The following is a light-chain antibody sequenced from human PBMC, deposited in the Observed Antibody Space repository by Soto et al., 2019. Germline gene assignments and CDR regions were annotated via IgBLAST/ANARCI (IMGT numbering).Light chain of an antibody. CDR1: QTVSRN. V-gene: IGKV3-15*01. Sequence: EVVMTQSPATLSVSRGERATLSCRASQTVSRNLAWYQQRPGQAPRLLMYDISTRAAGVPARFSGSGSGTDFTLTIDSLQPEDFATYYCQQSYNTPGTFGQGTKVHIK. CDR3: QQSYNTPGT. J-gene: IGKJ1*01. CDR2: DIS.